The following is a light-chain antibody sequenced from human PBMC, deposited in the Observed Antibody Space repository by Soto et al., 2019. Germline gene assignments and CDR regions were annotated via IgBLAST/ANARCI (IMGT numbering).Light chain of an antibody. CDR3: QQCRDWPHFT. V-gene: IGKV3-15*01. CDR2: GAS. J-gene: IGKJ5*01. Sequence: EIVMTQSPATLSLSPGERATLSCRANQGVDRYLAWYQQKPGQAPRLLIYGASTRATDIPARFSGSGSGTEFTLTITNVQSEDFAVYYCQQCRDWPHFTFGQGTRLEIK. CDR1: QGVDRY.